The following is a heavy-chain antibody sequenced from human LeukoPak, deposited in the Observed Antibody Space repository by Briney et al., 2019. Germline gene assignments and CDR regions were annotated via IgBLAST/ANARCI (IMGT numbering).Heavy chain of an antibody. D-gene: IGHD6-19*01. CDR1: GGSFSGYY. CDR2: INHSGST. Sequence: SETLSLTCAVYGGSFSGYYWSWIRQPPGKGLEWIGEINHSGSTNYNPSLKSRVTISVDTSKNQFSLKLSSVTAADTAVYYCARAVADRHYYYYMDVWGKGTTVTISS. CDR3: ARAVADRHYYYYMDV. V-gene: IGHV4-34*01. J-gene: IGHJ6*03.